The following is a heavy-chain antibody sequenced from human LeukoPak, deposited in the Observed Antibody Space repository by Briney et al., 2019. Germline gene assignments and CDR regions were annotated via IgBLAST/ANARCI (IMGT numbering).Heavy chain of an antibody. J-gene: IGHJ4*02. CDR3: ARSTGWYPFPDY. CDR1: RFSFGSYW. Sequence: PGGSLRLSCTASRFSFGSYWMTWVRQAPGKGLEWVASMNQGGSEKYYVDSVKGRFTISRDNPKNSLYLQMNGLRAEDTAVYYCARSTGWYPFPDYWGQGTLVTVSS. CDR2: MNQGGSEK. D-gene: IGHD6-19*01. V-gene: IGHV3-7*01.